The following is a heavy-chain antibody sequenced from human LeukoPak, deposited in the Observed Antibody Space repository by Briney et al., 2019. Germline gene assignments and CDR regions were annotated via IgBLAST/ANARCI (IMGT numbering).Heavy chain of an antibody. CDR3: AGGYNPVYFDY. V-gene: IGHV3-53*01. Sequence: GGSLRLSCAASGFTVSSNYMNWVRQAPGKGLEWVSVIYNDGSTYYADSVKGRFTISRDNSKNTLYLQMNSLRAEDTAVYYCAGGYNPVYFDYWGQGTLVTVSS. D-gene: IGHD5-24*01. CDR1: GFTVSSNY. CDR2: IYNDGST. J-gene: IGHJ4*02.